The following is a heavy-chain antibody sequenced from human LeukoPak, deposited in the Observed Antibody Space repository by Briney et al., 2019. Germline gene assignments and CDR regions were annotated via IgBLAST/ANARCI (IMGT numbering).Heavy chain of an antibody. J-gene: IGHJ6*02. CDR2: IYFSGST. CDR3: ARDLTGGDSSGYTYYYYGMDV. CDR1: GGSISSGGYY. D-gene: IGHD3-22*01. V-gene: IGHV4-31*03. Sequence: SETLSLTCTVSGGSISSGGYYWNWIRQLPGKGLEWIGYIYFSGSTYYNPSLKSRVITSLDTSKNQFSLKLNSVTAADTAVYYCARDLTGGDSSGYTYYYYGMDVWGQGTTVTVSS.